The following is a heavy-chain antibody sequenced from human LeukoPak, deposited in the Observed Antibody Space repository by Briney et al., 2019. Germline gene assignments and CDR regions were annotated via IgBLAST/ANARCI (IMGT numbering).Heavy chain of an antibody. CDR1: GYTFASYY. CDR2: INPSGGST. Sequence: ASVNVSFKASGYTFASYYMHWVRQAPGQGLEWMGIINPSGGSTSYAQKFQGRVTMTRDTSTSTVYMELSSLRSEDTAVYYCARDGFGDIVVVPAALGYYYYGMDVWGQGTMVTVSS. D-gene: IGHD2-2*01. J-gene: IGHJ6*02. V-gene: IGHV1-46*01. CDR3: ARDGFGDIVVVPAALGYYYYGMDV.